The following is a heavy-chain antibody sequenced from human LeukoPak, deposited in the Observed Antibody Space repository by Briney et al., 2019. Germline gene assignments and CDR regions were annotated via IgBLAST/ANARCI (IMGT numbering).Heavy chain of an antibody. Sequence: GGSLRLSCSASGFTFTDYSMSWVRQALGKGLEWVSTISSVSTYIYYADSVKGRFTISRDNAKNSLHLQMTSLRAEDTAVYFCAREGGTRDFYYYMDVWGKGTTVTVSS. CDR3: AREGGTRDFYYYMDV. V-gene: IGHV3-21*01. J-gene: IGHJ6*03. D-gene: IGHD2-2*01. CDR1: GFTFTDYS. CDR2: ISSVSTYI.